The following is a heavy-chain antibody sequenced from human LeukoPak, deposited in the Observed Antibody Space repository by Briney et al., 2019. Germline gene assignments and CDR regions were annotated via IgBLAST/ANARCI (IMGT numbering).Heavy chain of an antibody. J-gene: IGHJ6*02. V-gene: IGHV3-30*03. CDR2: ISYDGSNE. D-gene: IGHD2-2*01. Sequence: GRSLRLSCAASGFTFSSYGMHWVRQAPGKGLEWVALISYDGSNEYYADSVRGRFTISRDNSKFTLYMQMNSLRAEDTAAYYCARVRAGYCTSTSCYTGMDVWGQGTTVTVSS. CDR1: GFTFSSYG. CDR3: ARVRAGYCTSTSCYTGMDV.